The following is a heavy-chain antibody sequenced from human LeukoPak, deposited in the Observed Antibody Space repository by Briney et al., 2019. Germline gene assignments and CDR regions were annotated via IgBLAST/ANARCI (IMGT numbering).Heavy chain of an antibody. J-gene: IGHJ4*02. V-gene: IGHV4-31*03. CDR2: IYYSGST. CDR1: GGSISSGGYY. D-gene: IGHD6-6*01. Sequence: SETLSLTCTVSGGSISSGGYYWSWIRQHPGKGLEWIGYIYYSGSTYYNPSLKSRVTISVDTSKNQFSLKPSSVTAADTAVYYCAREYSSSSGGYFDYWGQGTLVTVSS. CDR3: AREYSSSSGGYFDY.